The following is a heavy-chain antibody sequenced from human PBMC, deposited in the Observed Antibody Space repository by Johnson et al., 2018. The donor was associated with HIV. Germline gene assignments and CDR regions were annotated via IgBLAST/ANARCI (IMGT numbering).Heavy chain of an antibody. CDR1: GFTFDDYA. D-gene: IGHD7-27*01. Sequence: VQLVESGGGLVQPGRSLRLSCAASGFTFDDYALHWVRQAPGRGLEWVGRIKSKTHGETTDYAAPVKGRFSISRDDSKNTLYLQMNSLKSEDTAVYYCARDLTNWGVGDAFDIWGQGTMVTVSS. CDR3: ARDLTNWGVGDAFDI. CDR2: IKSKTHGETT. V-gene: IGHV3-15*01. J-gene: IGHJ3*02.